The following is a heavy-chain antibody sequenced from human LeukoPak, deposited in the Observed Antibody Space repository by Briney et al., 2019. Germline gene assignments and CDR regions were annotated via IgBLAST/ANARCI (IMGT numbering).Heavy chain of an antibody. CDR2: ISWNSGSI. J-gene: IGHJ4*02. Sequence: GGSLRLSCAASGFTFDDYAMHWVRQAPGKGLEWVSGISWNSGSIGYADSVKGRFTFSRDNAKNSLYLQMNSLRAEDTALYYCAKAPYGSGSYFFDYWGQGTLVTVSS. CDR3: AKAPYGSGSYFFDY. CDR1: GFTFDDYA. V-gene: IGHV3-9*01. D-gene: IGHD3-10*01.